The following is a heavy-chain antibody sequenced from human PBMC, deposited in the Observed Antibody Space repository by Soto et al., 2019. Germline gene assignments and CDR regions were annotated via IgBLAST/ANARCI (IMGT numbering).Heavy chain of an antibody. J-gene: IGHJ5*02. V-gene: IGHV4-38-2*01. Sequence: PSETLSLTCAVRDYSIRSGYYWGWIRQPPGKGLEWIGSIYHSGSTFYKPSLKSRVTISIDTSKNQFSLRLSSVTAADTAVYYCARAHWEFQLLHWFDPRGQGTLVPVSS. CDR1: DYSIRSGYY. CDR3: ARAHWEFQLLHWFDP. CDR2: IYHSGST. D-gene: IGHD2-2*01.